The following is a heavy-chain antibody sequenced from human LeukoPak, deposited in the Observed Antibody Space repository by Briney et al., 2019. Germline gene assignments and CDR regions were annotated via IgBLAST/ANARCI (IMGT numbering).Heavy chain of an antibody. J-gene: IGHJ4*02. D-gene: IGHD3-22*01. CDR1: GFTFSSYG. Sequence: GSLRLSCAASGFTFSSYGMHWVRQAPGKGLEWVAVIWYDGSNKYYADSVKGRFTISRDNAKNSLYLQMNSLRAEDTAVYYCASMIVVVTPFDYWGQGTLVTVSS. CDR3: ASMIVVVTPFDY. V-gene: IGHV3-33*03. CDR2: IWYDGSNK.